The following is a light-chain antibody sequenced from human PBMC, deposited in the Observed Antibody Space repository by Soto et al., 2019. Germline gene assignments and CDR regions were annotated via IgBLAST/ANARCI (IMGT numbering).Light chain of an antibody. CDR1: SFNIGAGYD. CDR3: QSYDSSLSGVV. CDR2: GNS. Sequence: QSVLTQPPSVSGAPGQRVTISCTGSSFNIGAGYDVHWYQQLPGTVPKLLIYGNSNRPSGVPDRFSGSKSGTSASLAITDLQAEDEADYYCQSYDSSLSGVVFGGGTKLTVL. J-gene: IGLJ2*01. V-gene: IGLV1-40*01.